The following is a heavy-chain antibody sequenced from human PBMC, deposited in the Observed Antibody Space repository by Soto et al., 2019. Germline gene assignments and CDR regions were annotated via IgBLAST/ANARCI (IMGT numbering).Heavy chain of an antibody. CDR2: ISGSGGST. Sequence: GGSLRLSCAASGFTFSSYAMSWVRQAPGKGLEWVSAISGSGGSTYYADSVKGRFTISRDNSKKTQYLQMNSLRAEDTAVYYCSKDNAVVVVAARYYYYGMDVWGQGTTVTVSS. J-gene: IGHJ6*02. CDR1: GFTFSSYA. D-gene: IGHD2-15*01. CDR3: SKDNAVVVVAARYYYYGMDV. V-gene: IGHV3-23*01.